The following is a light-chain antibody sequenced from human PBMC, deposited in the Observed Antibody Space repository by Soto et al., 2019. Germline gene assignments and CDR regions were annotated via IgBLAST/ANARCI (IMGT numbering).Light chain of an antibody. J-gene: IGLJ3*02. CDR2: EVT. CDR3: CSYAGSNTWV. CDR1: SSDVGSYKL. Sequence: QSALTQPASVSGSPGQSITISCSGTSSDVGSYKLVSWYQQHPGKAPKLMISEVTKRPSGISTRFSGSKSGNTASLTISGLQPEDDSDYYCCSYAGSNTWVFGGGTKVTVL. V-gene: IGLV2-23*02.